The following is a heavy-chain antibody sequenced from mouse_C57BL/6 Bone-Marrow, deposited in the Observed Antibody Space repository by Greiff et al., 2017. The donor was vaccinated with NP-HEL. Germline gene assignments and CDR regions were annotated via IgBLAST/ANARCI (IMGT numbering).Heavy chain of an antibody. Sequence: EVKLVESGGGLVQPGGSLKLSCAASGFTFSDYGMAWVRQAPRKGPEWVAFISNLAYSIYYADIVTGRFTISRENAKNTLYLEMSSLRSEDTAMYYCARQGITTVVATGAMDYWGQGTSVTVSS. V-gene: IGHV5-15*01. CDR1: GFTFSDYG. CDR3: ARQGITTVVATGAMDY. CDR2: ISNLAYSI. D-gene: IGHD1-1*01. J-gene: IGHJ4*01.